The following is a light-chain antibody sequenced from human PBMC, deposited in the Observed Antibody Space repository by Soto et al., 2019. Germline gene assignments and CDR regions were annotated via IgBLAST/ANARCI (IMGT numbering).Light chain of an antibody. CDR3: ATWDDSLNGPV. J-gene: IGLJ2*01. CDR1: ISNIGSNT. CDR2: SNN. Sequence: QSVLTQPPSASGTPGQRVTISCSGSISNIGSNTVNWYQQLPGTAPKILIYSNNQRPSGVPDRFSGSKSGTSASLAISGLQSEDEADYYCATWDDSLNGPVFGGGTMLTVL. V-gene: IGLV1-44*01.